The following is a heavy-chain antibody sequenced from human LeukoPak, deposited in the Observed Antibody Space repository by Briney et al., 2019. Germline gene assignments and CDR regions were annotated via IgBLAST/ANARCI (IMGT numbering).Heavy chain of an antibody. CDR3: ARDSGSCTGCAFDL. CDR2: IKEDGIEK. J-gene: IGHJ3*01. CDR1: GFTFSHYW. D-gene: IGHD2-15*01. Sequence: GGSLRLSCAVSGFTFSHYWMSWVRQAPGKGLEWVANIKEDGIEKYYVDSVKGRFTISRDNARNSLYLQMDSLRAEDTALYYCARDSGSCTGCAFDLWGQGTMVTSSS. V-gene: IGHV3-7*01.